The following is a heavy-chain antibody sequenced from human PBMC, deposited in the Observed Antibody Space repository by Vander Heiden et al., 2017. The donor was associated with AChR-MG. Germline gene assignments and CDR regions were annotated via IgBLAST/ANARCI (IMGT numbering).Heavy chain of an antibody. J-gene: IGHJ4*02. CDR3: AKDSSAYGLDH. V-gene: IGHV3-30*02. Sequence: DSVKGRFTISRDNSKNTLYLQMNSLRPGDTAVYYCAKDSSAYGLDHWGQGTLVTVSS. D-gene: IGHD6-25*01.